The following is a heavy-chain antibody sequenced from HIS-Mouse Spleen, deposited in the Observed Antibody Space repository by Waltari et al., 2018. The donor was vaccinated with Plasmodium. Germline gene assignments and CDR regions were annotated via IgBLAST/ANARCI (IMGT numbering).Heavy chain of an antibody. CDR3: ARVGPVYYYDSGDAFDI. Sequence: QVQLQPWGAGLLKPSETLSLTCAVYGGSFSGYYWRWPRQPPGKGLEWIGETNHSGSTNYNPSRKSRVTISVDTSKNQFSLKLSSVTAADTAVYYCARVGPVYYYDSGDAFDIWGQGTMVTVSS. J-gene: IGHJ3*02. CDR2: TNHSGST. D-gene: IGHD3-22*01. V-gene: IGHV4-34*01. CDR1: GGSFSGYY.